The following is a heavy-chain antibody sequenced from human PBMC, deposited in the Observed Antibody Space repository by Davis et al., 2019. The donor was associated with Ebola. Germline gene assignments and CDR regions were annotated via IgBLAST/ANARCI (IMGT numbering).Heavy chain of an antibody. J-gene: IGHJ4*02. CDR3: AKDRGDSNYYPDYFDC. CDR1: GFTFSSYW. CDR2: IKQDGSEK. Sequence: PGGSLRLSCAASGFTFSSYWMSWVRQAPGKGLEWVANIKQDGSEKYYVDSVKGRFTISRDRSNNTLYLQMNSLRAEDTAVYHCAKDRGDSNYYPDYFDCWGQGILVTVSS. D-gene: IGHD3-22*01. V-gene: IGHV3-7*01.